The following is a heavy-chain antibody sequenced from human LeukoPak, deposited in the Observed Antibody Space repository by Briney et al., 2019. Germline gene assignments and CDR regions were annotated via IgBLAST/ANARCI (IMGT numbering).Heavy chain of an antibody. CDR2: IIPIFGTA. D-gene: IGHD5-24*01. CDR3: ARGVVGDGHNSDYFDY. CDR1: GGTFSSYA. V-gene: IGHV1-69*05. J-gene: IGHJ4*02. Sequence: ASVKVSCKASGGTFSSYAISWVRQAPGQGLEWMGGIIPIFGTANYAQKFQGRVTITTDESTSTAYMELSSLRSEDTAVYYCARGVVGDGHNSDYFDYWGQGTLVTVSS.